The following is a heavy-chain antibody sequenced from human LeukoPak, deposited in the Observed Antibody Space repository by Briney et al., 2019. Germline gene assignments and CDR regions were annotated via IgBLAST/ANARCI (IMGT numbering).Heavy chain of an antibody. V-gene: IGHV3-30*04. CDR2: ISYDGSNK. CDR3: ARVARDGATVTGEEQYYYYYMDV. J-gene: IGHJ6*03. Sequence: AGGSLRLSCAASGFTFSSYAMHWVRQAPGKGLEWVAVISYDGSNKYYADSVKGRFTISRDNSKNTLYLQMNSLRAEDTAVYYCARVARDGATVTGEEQYYYYYMDVWGKGTTVTVSS. D-gene: IGHD4-17*01. CDR1: GFTFSSYA.